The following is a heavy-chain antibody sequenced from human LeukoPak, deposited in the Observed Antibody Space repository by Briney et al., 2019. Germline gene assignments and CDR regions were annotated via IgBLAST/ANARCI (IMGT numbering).Heavy chain of an antibody. CDR2: FDPKDGET. CDR3: ATANMITFGGVIVRPFDY. Sequence: GASVKVSCKVSGYTLTELSMHWVRQAPGKGLEWMGGFDPKDGETIYAQKFQGRVTMTEDTSTDTAYMELSSLRSEDTAVYYCATANMITFGGVIVRPFDYWGQGTLVTVSS. D-gene: IGHD3-16*02. J-gene: IGHJ4*02. V-gene: IGHV1-24*01. CDR1: GYTLTELS.